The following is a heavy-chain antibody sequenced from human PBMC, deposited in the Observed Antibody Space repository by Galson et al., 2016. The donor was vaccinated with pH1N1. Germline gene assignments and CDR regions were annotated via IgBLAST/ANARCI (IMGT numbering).Heavy chain of an antibody. J-gene: IGHJ4*02. Sequence: SLRLSCAASGVVFSDLFMAWIRKTPGQGLEYLSYISASGSYTNYAYSAKGRFTISRDNAKNSLYLEINNLRAEDTAVYFCAGTARRYHLDYWGQGALVTVSS. CDR1: GVVFSDLF. CDR2: ISASGSYT. V-gene: IGHV3-11*06. CDR3: AGTARRYHLDY. D-gene: IGHD1-14*01.